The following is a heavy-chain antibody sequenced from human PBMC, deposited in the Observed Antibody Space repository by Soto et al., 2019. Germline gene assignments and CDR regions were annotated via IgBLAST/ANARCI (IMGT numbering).Heavy chain of an antibody. V-gene: IGHV3-23*01. D-gene: IGHD2-8*01. CDR1: GFTFSTYA. CDR3: ARVQRLYGFDHYYYGMDV. J-gene: IGHJ6*02. CDR2: IRGSGRTT. Sequence: EVQVLESGGGLVQPGGSLRLSCAASGFTFSTYAMSWVRQAPGKGLEWVSTIRGSGRTTYYADSVRGRFTISRDNSQNTLYLQMDSLRAEDMALYYCARVQRLYGFDHYYYGMDVWGQGTTVTVSS.